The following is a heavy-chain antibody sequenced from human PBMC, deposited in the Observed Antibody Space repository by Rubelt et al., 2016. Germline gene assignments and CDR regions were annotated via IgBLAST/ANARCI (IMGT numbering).Heavy chain of an antibody. CDR3: ARDQGSGYMDV. J-gene: IGHJ6*03. D-gene: IGHD3-10*01. CDR2: IWYDGSKK. Sequence: QVQLVESGGGVVQPGRSLRLSCAASGFTFSSYGMHWVRQAPGKGLERVAVIWYDGSKKDYENSVKGRFTISGDNSKKKLYLQRNSLRAEDTAVYDCARDQGSGYMDVWGKGTTVTVSS. V-gene: IGHV3-33*01. CDR1: GFTFSSYG.